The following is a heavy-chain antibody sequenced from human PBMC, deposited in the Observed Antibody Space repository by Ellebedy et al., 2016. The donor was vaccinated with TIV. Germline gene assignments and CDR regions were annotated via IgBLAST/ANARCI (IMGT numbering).Heavy chain of an antibody. CDR1: GFTFSSYG. V-gene: IGHV3-33*08. D-gene: IGHD6-19*01. CDR3: ARDRVSSGWYRYYYYGMDV. CDR2: IWYDGSNK. J-gene: IGHJ6*02. Sequence: PGGSLRLSCAASGFTFSSYGMHWVRQAPGKGLEWVAVIWYDGSNKYYADSVKGRFTISRDNSKNTLYLQMNSLRAKDTAVYYCARDRVSSGWYRYYYYGMDVWGQGTTVTVSS.